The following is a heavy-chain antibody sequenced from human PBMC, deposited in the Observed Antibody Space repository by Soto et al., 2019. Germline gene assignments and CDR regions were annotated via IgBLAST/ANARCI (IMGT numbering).Heavy chain of an antibody. V-gene: IGHV1-2*02. J-gene: IGHJ1*01. Sequence: QVQLVQSGAAVRKPGASVNISCKASGYTMTAHFLHWVRQAPGRGLEWMGWINPKNGGTDYAQKFQDRVSMTRDTSINTAYIQLNRLTSDDTAVYFCSTDDGQYCGSVWGQGTLVSVSS. CDR3: STDDGQYCGSV. D-gene: IGHD2-15*01. CDR2: INPKNGGT. CDR1: GYTMTAHF.